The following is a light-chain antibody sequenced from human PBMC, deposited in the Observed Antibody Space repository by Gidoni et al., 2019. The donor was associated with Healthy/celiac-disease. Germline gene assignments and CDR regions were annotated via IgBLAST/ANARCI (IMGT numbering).Light chain of an antibody. CDR2: GAS. Sequence: EIVLTQSPGTLSLSPGERATLACRASQSVSSSYLAWYQQKPGQAPRLIIYGASSRATGIPDRFSGSGSGTDFTLTISRLEPEDFAVYYCQQYGSSRGVTFGPGTKVDIK. V-gene: IGKV3-20*01. J-gene: IGKJ3*01. CDR1: QSVSSSY. CDR3: QQYGSSRGVT.